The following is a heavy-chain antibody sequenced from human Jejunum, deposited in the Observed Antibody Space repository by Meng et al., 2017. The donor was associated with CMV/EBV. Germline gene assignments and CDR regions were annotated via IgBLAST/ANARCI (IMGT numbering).Heavy chain of an antibody. CDR1: GFIFRNYW. V-gene: IGHV3-7*01. Sequence: SCAASGFIFRNYWMSGARQAPGRGLEWVASMKTDGSEKYYVDSVKGRFTMSRDNAKNSLYLQMNSLRAEDTAVYYCARGNALDYWGLGTLVTVSS. CDR3: ARGNALDY. CDR2: MKTDGSEK. J-gene: IGHJ4*02.